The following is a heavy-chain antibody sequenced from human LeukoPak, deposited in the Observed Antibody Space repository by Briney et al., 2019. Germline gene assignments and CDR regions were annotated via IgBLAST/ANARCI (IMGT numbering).Heavy chain of an antibody. V-gene: IGHV4-59*08. CDR1: GGSISPYY. D-gene: IGHD6-19*01. J-gene: IGHJ6*03. CDR3: ARANSSGWRRGYYYYYMDV. Sequence: SETLSLTCTVSGGSISPYYWSWIRQPPGKGLEWIGYIYYSGSTNYNPSLKSRVTISVDTSKNQFSLKLSSVTAADTAVYYCARANSSGWRRGYYYYYMDVWGKGTTVTISS. CDR2: IYYSGST.